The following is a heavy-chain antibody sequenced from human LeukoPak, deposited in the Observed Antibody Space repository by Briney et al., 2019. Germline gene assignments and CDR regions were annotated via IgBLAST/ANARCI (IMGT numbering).Heavy chain of an antibody. J-gene: IGHJ4*02. Sequence: AASVKVSCKASGGTFSSYAISWERQAPGQGLEWMGGIIPIFGTANYSQKFQGRVTITTDESTSTAYMELSSLRSEDTAVYYCASRGSSPEFDYWGQGTLVTVSS. D-gene: IGHD6-6*01. CDR3: ASRGSSPEFDY. CDR2: IIPIFGTA. V-gene: IGHV1-69*05. CDR1: GGTFSSYA.